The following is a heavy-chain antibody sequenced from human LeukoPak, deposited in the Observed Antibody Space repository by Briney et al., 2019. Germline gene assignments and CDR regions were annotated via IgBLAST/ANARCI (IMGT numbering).Heavy chain of an antibody. Sequence: PGGSLRLSCAASGFTFSSYWMSWVRQAPGKGLEWVANIKQDGSEKYYVDSVKGRFTISRDNAKNSLYLQMNSLRAEDTAVYYCARGSGGYSYGYPDYWGQGTLVTVSS. V-gene: IGHV3-7*01. D-gene: IGHD5-18*01. CDR1: GFTFSSYW. CDR2: IKQDGSEK. J-gene: IGHJ4*02. CDR3: ARGSGGYSYGYPDY.